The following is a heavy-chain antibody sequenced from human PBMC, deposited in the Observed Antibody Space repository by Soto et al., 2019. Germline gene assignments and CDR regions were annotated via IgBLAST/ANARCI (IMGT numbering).Heavy chain of an antibody. CDR2: ISAYNGNT. D-gene: IGHD3-16*01. J-gene: IGHJ6*02. Sequence: ASVKVSCKASGGTFSSYTISWVRQAPGQGLEWMGWISAYNGNTNYAQKLQGRVTMTTDTSTSTAYMELRSLRSDDTAMYYCARYGALGENYYYYGMDVWGQGTTVTVSS. CDR3: ARYGALGENYYYYGMDV. CDR1: GGTFSSYT. V-gene: IGHV1-18*01.